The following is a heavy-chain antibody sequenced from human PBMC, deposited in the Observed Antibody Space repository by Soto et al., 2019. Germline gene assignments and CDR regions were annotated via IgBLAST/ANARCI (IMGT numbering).Heavy chain of an antibody. CDR2: ISSSSSTI. V-gene: IGHV3-48*02. D-gene: IGHD2-2*01. J-gene: IGHJ4*02. Sequence: EVQLVESGGGLVQPGGSLRLSCAASGFTFSSYSMNWVRQAPGKGLEWVSYISSSSSTIYYADSVKGRFTISRDNAKNSLYLQMHSLRDEDTAVYYCARARYCSSTSCSFDYWGQGTLVTVSS. CDR1: GFTFSSYS. CDR3: ARARYCSSTSCSFDY.